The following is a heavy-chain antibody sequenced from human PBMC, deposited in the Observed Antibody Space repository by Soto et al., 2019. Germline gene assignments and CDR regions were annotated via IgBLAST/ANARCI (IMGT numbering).Heavy chain of an antibody. Sequence: ASVKVSCKASGYTFTSYAMHWVRQAPGQRLEWMGWINAGNGNTKYSQKFQGRVTITRDTSASTAYMELSSLRSEDTAVYYCARGANRLEVYFDYWGQGTLVTVSS. V-gene: IGHV1-3*01. CDR2: INAGNGNT. CDR1: GYTFTSYA. CDR3: ARGANRLEVYFDY. J-gene: IGHJ4*02. D-gene: IGHD5-12*01.